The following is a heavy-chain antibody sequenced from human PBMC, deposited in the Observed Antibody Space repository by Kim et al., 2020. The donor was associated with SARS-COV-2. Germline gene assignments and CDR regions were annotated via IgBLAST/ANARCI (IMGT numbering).Heavy chain of an antibody. J-gene: IGHJ5*02. D-gene: IGHD3-22*01. Sequence: ASVKVSCKASGYTFTGYYMHWVRQAPGQGLEWMGWINPNSGGTNYAQKFQGWVTMTRDTSISTAYMELSRLRSDDTAVYYCARGYYDSSGILGNWFDPWGQGTLVTVSS. CDR3: ARGYYDSSGILGNWFDP. CDR1: GYTFTGYY. V-gene: IGHV1-2*04. CDR2: INPNSGGT.